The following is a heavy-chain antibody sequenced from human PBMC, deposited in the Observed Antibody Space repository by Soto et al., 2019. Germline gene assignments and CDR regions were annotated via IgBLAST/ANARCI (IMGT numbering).Heavy chain of an antibody. D-gene: IGHD3-22*01. J-gene: IGHJ5*02. CDR2: IYYSGST. Sequence: SETLSLTCTVSGGSISSSSYYWGWIRQPPGKGLEWIGSIYYSGSTYYNPSLKSRVTISVDTSKNQFSLKLSSVTAADTAVYYCARSKSSGYVNWFDPWGQGTLVTVSS. CDR1: GGSISSSSYY. V-gene: IGHV4-39*01. CDR3: ARSKSSGYVNWFDP.